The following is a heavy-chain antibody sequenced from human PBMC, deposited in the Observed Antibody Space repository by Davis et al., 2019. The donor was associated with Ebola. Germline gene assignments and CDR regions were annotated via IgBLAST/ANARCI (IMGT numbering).Heavy chain of an antibody. J-gene: IGHJ4*02. CDR3: ARGSLGYSYGPRGDY. D-gene: IGHD5-18*01. CDR1: GGSISSYY. Sequence: SETLSLTCTVSGGSISSYYWGWIRQPPGKGLEWIGSIYYSGSTYYNPSLKSRVTISVDTSKNQFSLKLSSVTAADTAVYYCARGSLGYSYGPRGDYWGQGTLVTVSS. V-gene: IGHV4-39*01. CDR2: IYYSGST.